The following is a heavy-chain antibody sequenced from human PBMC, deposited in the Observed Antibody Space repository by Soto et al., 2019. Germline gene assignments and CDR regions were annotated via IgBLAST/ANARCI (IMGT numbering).Heavy chain of an antibody. CDR3: AKDSCSSTSCYAGDYYYYYYMDV. CDR2: LSYDGSNK. V-gene: IGHV3-30*18. D-gene: IGHD2-2*01. J-gene: IGHJ6*03. Sequence: PGGSLRLSCAASGFTFSSYGMHWVRQAPGKGLEWVAVLSYDGSNKYYADSVKGRFTISRDNSENTLYLQMNSLRAEDTAVYYCAKDSCSSTSCYAGDYYYYYYMDVWGKGTTVTVSS. CDR1: GFTFSSYG.